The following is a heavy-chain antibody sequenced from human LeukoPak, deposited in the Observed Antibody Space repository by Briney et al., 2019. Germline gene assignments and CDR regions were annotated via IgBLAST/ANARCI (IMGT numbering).Heavy chain of an antibody. CDR1: GFTFSSYE. V-gene: IGHV3-48*03. J-gene: IGHJ4*02. D-gene: IGHD2-2*01. CDR2: ISSSGSTI. Sequence: PGGSLGLSCAASGFTFSSYEMNWVRQAPGKGLEWVSYISSSGSTIYYADSVKGRFTISRDNAKNSLYLQMNSLRAEDTAVYYCARDPAAWDGPFRYFDYWGQGTLVTVSS. CDR3: ARDPAAWDGPFRYFDY.